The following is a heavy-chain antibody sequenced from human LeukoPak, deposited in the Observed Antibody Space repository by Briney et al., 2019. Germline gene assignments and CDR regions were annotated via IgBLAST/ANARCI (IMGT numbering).Heavy chain of an antibody. CDR1: GFTFSSYS. J-gene: IGHJ4*02. CDR2: ISTSSSYI. V-gene: IGHV3-21*01. D-gene: IGHD1-26*01. CDR3: ARTSVVGAIDY. Sequence: GGSLRLSCAASGFTFSSYSMNWVRQAPGKGLEWVSSISTSSSYIYYADSVKGRFTISRDNAKNSLYLQMNSLRAEDTAVYYCARTSVVGAIDYWGQGTLVTVSS.